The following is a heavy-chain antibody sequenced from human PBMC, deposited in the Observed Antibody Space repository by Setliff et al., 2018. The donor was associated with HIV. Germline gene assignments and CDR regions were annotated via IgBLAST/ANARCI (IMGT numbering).Heavy chain of an antibody. D-gene: IGHD3-3*01. Sequence: ETLSLTCTVSGGSISSYYWSWIRQPPGKGLEWIGYIYTSGSTNYNPSLKSRVTISVDTSKNQFSLKLSSVTAADTAVYYCARQGGYDFWSGYYPYYYGMDVWG. V-gene: IGHV4-4*09. CDR1: GGSISSYY. J-gene: IGHJ6*01. CDR2: IYTSGST. CDR3: ARQGGYDFWSGYYPYYYGMDV.